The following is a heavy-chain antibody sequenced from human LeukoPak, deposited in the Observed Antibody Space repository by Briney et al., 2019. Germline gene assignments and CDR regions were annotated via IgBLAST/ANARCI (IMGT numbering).Heavy chain of an antibody. CDR3: ARDPEGLLPSYWYFDL. V-gene: IGHV1-69*05. J-gene: IGHJ2*01. Sequence: VASVKVSCKASGGTFSSYAISWVRQAPGQGLEWMGGVIPIFGTANYAQKFQGRVTITTDESTSTAYMELSSLRSEDTAVYYCARDPEGLLPSYWYFDLWGRGTLVTVSS. CDR1: GGTFSSYA. CDR2: VIPIFGTA.